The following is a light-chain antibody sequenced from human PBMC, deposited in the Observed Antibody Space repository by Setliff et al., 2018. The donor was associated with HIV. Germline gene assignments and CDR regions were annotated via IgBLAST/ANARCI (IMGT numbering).Light chain of an antibody. CDR3: ATWDDSLSGRV. J-gene: IGLJ3*02. V-gene: IGLV1-47*01. CDR2: RNN. Sequence: QSALTQPPSASGTPGQRVTISCSGSSSNIGSNYVYWYQQLPGTAPKLLIYRNNQRSSGVPARFSGSKSGTSASLAISGLRSEDGADYYCATWDDSLSGRVFGGGTK. CDR1: SSNIGSNY.